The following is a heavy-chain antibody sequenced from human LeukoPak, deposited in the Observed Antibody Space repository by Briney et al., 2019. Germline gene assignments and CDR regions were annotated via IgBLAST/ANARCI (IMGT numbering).Heavy chain of an antibody. J-gene: IGHJ4*02. CDR1: GFTFSNAW. V-gene: IGHV3-15*01. D-gene: IGHD6-13*01. CDR2: IKGKTDGGTT. Sequence: GGSLRLSCAASGFTFSNAWMSWVRQAPGKGLEWVGRIKGKTDGGTTDYAAPVKGRFTISRDDSKNTLYLQMNSLKTEDTAVYYCTTRIAAVGKRYYFDYWGQGTPVTVSS. CDR3: TTRIAAVGKRYYFDY.